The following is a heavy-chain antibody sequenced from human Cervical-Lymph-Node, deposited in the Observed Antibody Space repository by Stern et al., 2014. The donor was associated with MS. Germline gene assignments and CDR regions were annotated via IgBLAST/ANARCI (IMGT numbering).Heavy chain of an antibody. D-gene: IGHD3-10*01. CDR3: ARRLYYYAPFDP. J-gene: IGHJ5*02. V-gene: IGHV5-51*01. Sequence: VQLVQSGAEVKKPGESLKISCKGSGYSFTSYWIGWVRQMPGKGLEWMGSIYPGDSDTRYSPSFQGPGTISADKTLRPAYLQWSSLKASDPAMFYFARRLYYYAPFDPWGKGTLVTVSS. CDR2: IYPGDSDT. CDR1: GYSFTSYW.